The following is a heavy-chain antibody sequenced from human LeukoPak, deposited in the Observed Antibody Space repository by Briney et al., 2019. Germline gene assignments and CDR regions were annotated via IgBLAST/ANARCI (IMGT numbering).Heavy chain of an antibody. D-gene: IGHD3-22*01. CDR2: ISSSSSYI. Sequence: TGGSLRLSCAASGFTFSTYTMNWVRQAPGKGLEWVSSISSSSSYIYYADSVKGRFTISRDNAENTLYLQMNSLRAEDTAMYYCARQYSYDSSGYYPWDYWGQGTLVTVSS. J-gene: IGHJ4*02. V-gene: IGHV3-21*01. CDR3: ARQYSYDSSGYYPWDY. CDR1: GFTFSTYT.